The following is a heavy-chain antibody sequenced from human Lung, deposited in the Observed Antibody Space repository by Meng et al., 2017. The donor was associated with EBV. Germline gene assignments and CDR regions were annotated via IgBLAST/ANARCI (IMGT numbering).Heavy chain of an antibody. D-gene: IGHD6-19*01. Sequence: GPLQESGPGMVKPPGTLSLTCAVSGGSISSSNWWSWVRQPPGKGLEWIGEIYHSGSTNYSPSLKSRVTISVDKSKNQFSLNLSSVTAADTAVYYCARVGQWLPIDYWGQGTLVTVSS. V-gene: IGHV4-4*03. CDR1: GGSISSSNW. CDR3: ARVGQWLPIDY. J-gene: IGHJ4*02. CDR2: IYHSGST.